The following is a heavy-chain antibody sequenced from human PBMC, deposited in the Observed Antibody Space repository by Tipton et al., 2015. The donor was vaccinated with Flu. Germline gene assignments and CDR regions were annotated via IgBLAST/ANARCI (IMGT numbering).Heavy chain of an antibody. CDR2: ISGGAGGT. J-gene: IGHJ3*02. D-gene: IGHD6-6*01. CDR3: VRHEIQYSSSSFNAFDI. V-gene: IGHV3-23*01. CDR1: GFTFSIYA. Sequence: SLRLSCAASGFTFSIYAMSWVRQAPGKRLEWISAISGGAGGTYYADSVKGRFSISRDNSKNMLYLRMDSLSAEDTAIYYCVRHEIQYSSSSFNAFDIWGQGTMVTVSS.